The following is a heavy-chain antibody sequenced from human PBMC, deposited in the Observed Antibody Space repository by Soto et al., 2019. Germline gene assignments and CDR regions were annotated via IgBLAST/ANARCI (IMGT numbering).Heavy chain of an antibody. Sequence: GVLRLSCAASGFTFSSDAMSWVRQAPGKGLGWVSAISGSGGSTYYADSVKGRFTISRDNSKNTLNLQMNSLRAEDTAVYYGAKSEGLRWTNWFDPWGQGTLVTAS. D-gene: IGHD4-17*01. CDR3: AKSEGLRWTNWFDP. V-gene: IGHV3-23*01. CDR1: GFTFSSDA. J-gene: IGHJ5*02. CDR2: ISGSGGST.